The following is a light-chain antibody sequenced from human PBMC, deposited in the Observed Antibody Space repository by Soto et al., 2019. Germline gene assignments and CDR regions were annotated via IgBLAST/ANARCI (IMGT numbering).Light chain of an antibody. Sequence: SYELTQPPSVSVAPGKTARITWGGNNIGSKSVHWYQQKPGQAPVLVIYYDSDRPSGIPERFSGSNSGNTATLTISRVEAGDEADYYCQVWDSSSDHPHVVFGGGTQLTVL. CDR2: YDS. V-gene: IGLV3-21*04. CDR1: NIGSKS. J-gene: IGLJ2*01. CDR3: QVWDSSSDHPHVV.